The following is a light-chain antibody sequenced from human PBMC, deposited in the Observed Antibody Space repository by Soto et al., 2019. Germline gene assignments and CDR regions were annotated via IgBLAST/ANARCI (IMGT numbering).Light chain of an antibody. CDR1: RSDVGAYNY. Sequence: QSALTQPASVSGSPGQSIAISCTGTRSDVGAYNYVSWYQQHPGKAPKLMISEVTNRPSGVSDHFSGSKSGNTASLTISGLQAEDEADYYCSSFTSRFTFVFGTGTKLTVL. CDR2: EVT. V-gene: IGLV2-14*01. CDR3: SSFTSRFTFV. J-gene: IGLJ1*01.